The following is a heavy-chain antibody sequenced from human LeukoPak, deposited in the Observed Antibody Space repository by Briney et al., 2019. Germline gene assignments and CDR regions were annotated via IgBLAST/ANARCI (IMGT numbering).Heavy chain of an antibody. D-gene: IGHD2-15*01. J-gene: IGHJ6*02. CDR3: ARNEVICSGGSCYDYGMDV. CDR1: GGTFSSYA. Sequence: EASVKVSCKASGGTFSSYAISWVRQAPGQGLEWMGWISAYNGNTNYAQKLQGRVTMTTDTSTSTAYMELRSLRSDDTAVYYCARNEVICSGGSCYDYGMDVWGQGTTVTVSS. V-gene: IGHV1-18*01. CDR2: ISAYNGNT.